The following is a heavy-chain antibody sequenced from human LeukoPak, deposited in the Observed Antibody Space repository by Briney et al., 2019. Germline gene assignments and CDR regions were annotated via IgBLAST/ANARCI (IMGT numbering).Heavy chain of an antibody. D-gene: IGHD1/OR15-1a*01. CDR1: GFTFSSYA. J-gene: IGHJ5*02. V-gene: IGHV3-15*01. Sequence: GGSLRLSCAASGFTFSSYAMSWVRQAPGKGLERVGRIKSKTDGGTTDFGAPVKGRFTISRDDSKNTLSLQMNSLKTEDTAMYYCTSDGNNAWGQGTLVTVSS. CDR3: TSDGNNA. CDR2: IKSKTDGGTT.